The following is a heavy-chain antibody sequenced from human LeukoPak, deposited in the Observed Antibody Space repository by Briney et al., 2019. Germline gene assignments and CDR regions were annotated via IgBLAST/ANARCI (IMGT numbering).Heavy chain of an antibody. CDR1: GFTFSSYG. V-gene: IGHV3-30*18. J-gene: IGHJ4*02. D-gene: IGHD5-24*01. CDR2: ISYDGSNK. CDR3: AKAQKISDGYPEAFDY. Sequence: GRSLRLSCAASGFTFSSYGMHWVRQAPGKGLEWVAVISYDGSNKYYADSVKGRFTISRDNSKNTLYLQMNSLRAEDTAVYYCAKAQKISDGYPEAFDYWGQGTLVTVSS.